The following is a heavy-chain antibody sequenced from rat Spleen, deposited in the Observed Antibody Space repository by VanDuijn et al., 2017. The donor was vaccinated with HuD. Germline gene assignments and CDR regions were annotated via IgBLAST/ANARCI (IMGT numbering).Heavy chain of an antibody. V-gene: IGHV5-31*01. CDR3: ARLRLLYYYSGEGYFDY. CDR2: ISPSGGST. CDR1: GFTFNNYW. D-gene: IGHD1-1*01. J-gene: IGHJ2*01. Sequence: EVQLVETGGGLVQPGRSLKLSCVASGFTFNNYWMTWVRQAPGKGLEWVASISPSGGSTYYRDSVKGRFTVSRDNAKSTLYLQMDSLRSEDTATYYCARLRLLYYYSGEGYFDYWGQGVMVTVSS.